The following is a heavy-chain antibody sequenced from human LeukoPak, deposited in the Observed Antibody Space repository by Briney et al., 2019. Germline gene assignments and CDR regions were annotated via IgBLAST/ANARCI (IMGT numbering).Heavy chain of an antibody. Sequence: SETLSLTCTVSGGSMSGHFWSWFRRPPGKGLENIGYIHSSGSTNYNPSYKSRVTVSLEMSKNQFSLSLSSVTAADTAVYYCARDPGDTDWYNFDFWGQGILVTLSS. D-gene: IGHD3-9*01. V-gene: IGHV4-59*11. CDR3: ARDPGDTDWYNFDF. CDR2: IHSSGST. J-gene: IGHJ4*02. CDR1: GGSMSGHF.